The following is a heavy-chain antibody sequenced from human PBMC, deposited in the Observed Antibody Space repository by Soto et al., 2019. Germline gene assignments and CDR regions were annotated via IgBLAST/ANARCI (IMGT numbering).Heavy chain of an antibody. V-gene: IGHV1-18*01. Sequence: ASVKVSCKASGYTFTSYGISWVRQAPGQGLEWMGWISAYNGNTNYAQKLQGRVTMTTDTSTSTAYMELRSPRSDDTAVYYCARDQPWWYSSSGIAAAGTSHYYGMDVWGQGTTVTVSS. CDR2: ISAYNGNT. CDR1: GYTFTSYG. D-gene: IGHD6-13*01. J-gene: IGHJ6*02. CDR3: ARDQPWWYSSSGIAAAGTSHYYGMDV.